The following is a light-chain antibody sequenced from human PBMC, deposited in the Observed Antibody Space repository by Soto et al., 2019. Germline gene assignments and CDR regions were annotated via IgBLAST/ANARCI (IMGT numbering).Light chain of an antibody. CDR3: VSYAGSSTLI. J-gene: IGLJ1*01. V-gene: IGLV2-23*01. Sequence: QSALTQPASVSGSPGQSITISCTGTSSDVGSYNLVSWYQQHPGKAPKLMIYEGSKRPSGVSNRFSGSKSGNTASLTLSGLQAEEEAVYFCVSYAGSSTLIFGTGTKLTVL. CDR2: EGS. CDR1: SSDVGSYNL.